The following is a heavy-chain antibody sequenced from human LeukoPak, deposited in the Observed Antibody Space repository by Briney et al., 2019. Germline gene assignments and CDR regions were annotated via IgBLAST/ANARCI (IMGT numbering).Heavy chain of an antibody. CDR1: GYTFTSYG. Sequence: ASVKVSCKASGYTFTSYGISWVRQAPGQWLEWMGWISAYNGNTNYAQKLQGRVTMTTDTSTSTAYMELRSLRSDDTAVYYCARGGDYDSSGFELGIDYWGQGTLVTVSS. CDR3: ARGGDYDSSGFELGIDY. D-gene: IGHD3-22*01. CDR2: ISAYNGNT. V-gene: IGHV1-18*01. J-gene: IGHJ4*02.